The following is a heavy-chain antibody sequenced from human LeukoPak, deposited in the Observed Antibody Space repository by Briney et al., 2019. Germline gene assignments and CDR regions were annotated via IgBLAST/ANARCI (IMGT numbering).Heavy chain of an antibody. CDR2: ISYDGSNK. D-gene: IGHD3/OR15-3a*01. V-gene: IGHV3-30*18. CDR3: AKDSGLVRIYYYYGMDV. CDR1: GFTFSSYG. J-gene: IGHJ6*02. Sequence: GGSLRLSCAASGFTFSSYGMHWVRQAPGKGLEWVAVISYDGSNKYYADSVKGRFTISRDNSKNTLFLRMNSLRAEDTAVYYCAKDSGLVRIYYYYGMDVWGQGTTVTVSS.